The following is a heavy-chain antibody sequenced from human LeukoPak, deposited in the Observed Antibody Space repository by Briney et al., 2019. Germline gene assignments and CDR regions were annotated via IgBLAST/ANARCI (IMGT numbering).Heavy chain of an antibody. Sequence: GGSLRLFCAASAFTFSDYSMNWVRQAPGKGLEWISYISGRSSTIYYADSVRGRFTISRDNAKNSMYLQMNSLRAEDTAVYYCARDRLTSGSYFFDYWGQGTLVTVSS. CDR3: ARDRLTSGSYFFDY. V-gene: IGHV3-48*01. CDR1: AFTFSDYS. CDR2: ISGRSSTI. J-gene: IGHJ4*02. D-gene: IGHD1-26*01.